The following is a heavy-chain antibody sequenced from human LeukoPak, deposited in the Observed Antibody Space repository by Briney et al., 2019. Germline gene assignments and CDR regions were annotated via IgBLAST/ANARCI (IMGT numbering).Heavy chain of an antibody. D-gene: IGHD2-21*02. Sequence: PGGSLRLSCAASGFTFSGSAMNWVRQASGKGLKWIGHIKNKADSYATAYAASVKGRFTISRDDAESTAYLQMNSLKSEDTAIYYCARTYCGGDCFSLDWGQGTLVTVSS. V-gene: IGHV3-73*01. CDR1: GFTFSGSA. J-gene: IGHJ4*02. CDR2: IKNKADSYAT. CDR3: ARTYCGGDCFSLD.